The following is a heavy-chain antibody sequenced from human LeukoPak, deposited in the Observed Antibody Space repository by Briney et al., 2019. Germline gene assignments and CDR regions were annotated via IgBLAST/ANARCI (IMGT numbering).Heavy chain of an antibody. J-gene: IGHJ4*02. Sequence: SGPTLVKPKYTLSLIHTFSEFSLNAIGVGVGWIRQPPGKALEWLAFIYWDGDERYSPSLNSRLAITKDTSKNQVLIPMTNMDPVNTATYYGANRNYRCTDNRPPDYFDYWGQGILVTVSS. D-gene: IGHD1-7*01. CDR2: IYWDGDE. V-gene: IGHV2-5*02. CDR3: ANRNYRCTDNRPPDYFDY. CDR1: EFSLNAIGVG.